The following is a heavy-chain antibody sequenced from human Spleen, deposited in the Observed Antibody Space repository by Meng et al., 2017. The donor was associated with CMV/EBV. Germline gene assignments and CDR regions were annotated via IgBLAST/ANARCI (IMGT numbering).Heavy chain of an antibody. Sequence: GGSLRLSCAASGFTVSSNYMSWVRQAPGKGLEWVSVIYSGGSTYYADSVKGRFTISRDNSKNSLSLQMNSLRTEDTALYYCAKDAGGYSYGHLDSWGQGTLVTVSS. D-gene: IGHD5-18*01. J-gene: IGHJ5*01. V-gene: IGHV3-53*05. CDR2: IYSGGST. CDR1: GFTVSSNY. CDR3: AKDAGGYSYGHLDS.